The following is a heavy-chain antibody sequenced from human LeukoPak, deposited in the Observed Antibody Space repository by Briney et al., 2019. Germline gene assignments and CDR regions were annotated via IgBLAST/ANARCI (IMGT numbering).Heavy chain of an antibody. CDR3: AREAGDNAFDL. J-gene: IGHJ3*01. D-gene: IGHD7-27*01. CDR2: INPKTGDT. CDR1: GYTFTDWY. Sequence: ASVKVSRKASGYTFTDWYLHWVRRAPGQGLEWMGWINPKTGDTRYAQTFQGIVAMTRDTSISTAYLEVNRLTSDDTAVYYCAREAGDNAFDLWGQGTMVTISS. V-gene: IGHV1-2*02.